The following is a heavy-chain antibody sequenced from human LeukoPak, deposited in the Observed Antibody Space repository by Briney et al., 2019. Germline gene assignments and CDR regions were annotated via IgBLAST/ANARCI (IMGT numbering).Heavy chain of an antibody. J-gene: IGHJ4*02. CDR3: GRETDFGVVTN. CDR2: TYYRSQQWHS. Sequence: PSQTLALTCAVFWNRVSKLVASWNWIRQSPSRGLEWLGRTYYRSQQWHSDYAPSVKGRITLNPDTSKNQFSLQLNSMTPEDTAVYYCGRETDFGVVTNWGQGTLVTVSS. CDR1: WNRVSKLVAS. V-gene: IGHV6-1*01. D-gene: IGHD3-3*01.